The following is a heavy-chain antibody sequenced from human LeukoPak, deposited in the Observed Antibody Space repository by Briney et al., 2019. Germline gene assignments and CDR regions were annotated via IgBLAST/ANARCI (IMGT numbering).Heavy chain of an antibody. CDR3: ASWDYYDSSGAPWS. CDR2: IYYSGST. Sequence: SETLSLTCTVSGGSISSSTYYWGWIRQPPGKGLEWIGSIYYSGSTYYNPSLKSRVTISVDTSKNQFSLKLSSVTAADTAVYYCASWDYYDSSGAPWSWGQGTLVTVSS. V-gene: IGHV4-39*07. J-gene: IGHJ5*02. CDR1: GGSISSSTYY. D-gene: IGHD3-22*01.